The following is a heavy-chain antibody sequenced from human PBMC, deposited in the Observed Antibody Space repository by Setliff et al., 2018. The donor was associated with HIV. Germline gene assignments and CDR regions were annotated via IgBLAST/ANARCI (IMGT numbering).Heavy chain of an antibody. J-gene: IGHJ6*03. CDR3: ARDGTRLLAAMDV. CDR2: IKQDGITK. Sequence: GSLRLSCAGSGFTISDYWMTWVRQAPGKGLEWVASIKQDGITKYYVDSVKGRFTISRDNAKNSLYLQMNSLRAEDTAVYYCARDGTRLLAAMDVWGKGTTVTV. CDR1: GFTISDYW. V-gene: IGHV3-7*01. D-gene: IGHD3-3*01.